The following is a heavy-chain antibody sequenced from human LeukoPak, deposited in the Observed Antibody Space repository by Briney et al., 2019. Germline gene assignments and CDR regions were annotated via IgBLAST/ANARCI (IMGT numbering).Heavy chain of an antibody. D-gene: IGHD5-12*01. CDR2: INPNSGGT. Sequence: ASVKVSYKASGYTFTDYYMHWVRQAPGQGLEWMGWINPNSGGTNYAQKFQGRVTMTRDRSISTAYMELSRLRSDDTAVYYCARVIVDIVATILSDAFDIWGQGTMVTVSS. J-gene: IGHJ3*02. CDR3: ARVIVDIVATILSDAFDI. V-gene: IGHV1-2*02. CDR1: GYTFTDYY.